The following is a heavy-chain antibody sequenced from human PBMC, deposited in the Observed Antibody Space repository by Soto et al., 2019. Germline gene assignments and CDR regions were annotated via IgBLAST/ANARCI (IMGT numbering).Heavy chain of an antibody. D-gene: IGHD4-4*01. V-gene: IGHV1-69*06. J-gene: IGHJ4*02. CDR3: AGSTGVKISYLTVTTVMAFDY. Sequence: VASVKVSFKASGGTFSSYAISWVRQAPGQGLEWTGGIIPIFGTANYAQKFQGRVTITADKSTSTAYMELSSLRSEDTAVYYCAGSTGVKISYLTVTTVMAFDYWGQGTLVTVSS. CDR2: IIPIFGTA. CDR1: GGTFSSYA.